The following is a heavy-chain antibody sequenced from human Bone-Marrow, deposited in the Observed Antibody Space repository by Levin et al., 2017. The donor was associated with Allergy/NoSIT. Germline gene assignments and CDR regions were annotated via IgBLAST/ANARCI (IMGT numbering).Heavy chain of an antibody. CDR3: ARDDYSDLQHYRYYYMAV. CDR2: IYTSGKT. J-gene: IGHJ6*03. D-gene: IGHD4-11*01. CDR1: GGSITSANYY. Sequence: PSETLSLTFTVSGGSITSANYYWSWIRQPAGKGLEWIGRIYTSGKTNYNPSLESRVTISVDTSKNQFSLKLTSVTAADPAVYYCARDDYSDLQHYRYYYMAVWGKGTAVTVSS. V-gene: IGHV4-61*02.